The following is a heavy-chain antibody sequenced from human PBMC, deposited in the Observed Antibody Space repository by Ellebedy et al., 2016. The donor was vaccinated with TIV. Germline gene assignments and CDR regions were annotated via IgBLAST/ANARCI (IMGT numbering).Heavy chain of an antibody. V-gene: IGHV3-48*03. J-gene: IGHJ4*02. CDR1: GFTFSSYD. Sequence: GESLKISXVASGFTFSSYDIDWVRQAPGKGLEWISHISRTGSPIYYADSVKGRLTISRDNAENSLYLQMNSLRAEDTAVYYCARRSGNYYGPFDSWGQGILVTVSS. CDR3: ARRSGNYYGPFDS. D-gene: IGHD3-10*01. CDR2: ISRTGSPI.